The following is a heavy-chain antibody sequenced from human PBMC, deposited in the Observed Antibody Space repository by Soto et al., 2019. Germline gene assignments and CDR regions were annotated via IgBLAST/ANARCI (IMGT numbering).Heavy chain of an antibody. D-gene: IGHD3-22*01. V-gene: IGHV4-4*02. CDR3: ASAPGGIHYYDSSGYYYY. CDR2: IYHSGST. J-gene: IGHJ4*02. Sequence: PSETLSLTCAVSGGSISSSNWWSWVRQPPGKGLEWIGEIYHSGSTNYNPSLKSRVTMSVDKSKNHFSLKLSSVTAADTAVYYCASAPGGIHYYDSSGYYYYWGQGTLVTVSS. CDR1: GGSISSSNW.